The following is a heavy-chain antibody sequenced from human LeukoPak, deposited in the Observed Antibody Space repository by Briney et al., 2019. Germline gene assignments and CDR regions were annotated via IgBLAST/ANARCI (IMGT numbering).Heavy chain of an antibody. J-gene: IGHJ4*02. V-gene: IGHV3-74*01. CDR2: INSDGSTT. CDR1: GFTFSNYC. D-gene: IGHD1-1*01. CDR3: ARVGTGSYHFDY. Sequence: GGSLRLSCAASGFTFSNYCMHWVRQAPGKGLEWVSRINSDGSTTSYADSVKGRFSISRDNAENTLYLQMNSLRAEDTAVYYCARVGTGSYHFDYWGQGTLVTVSS.